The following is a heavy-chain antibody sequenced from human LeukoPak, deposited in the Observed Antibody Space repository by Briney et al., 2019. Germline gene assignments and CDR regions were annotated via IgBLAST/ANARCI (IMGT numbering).Heavy chain of an antibody. CDR1: GYTFTSYY. CDR3: ARDALCGGDCYSTFDY. CDR2: INPSGGST. D-gene: IGHD2-21*02. J-gene: IGHJ4*02. V-gene: IGHV1-46*01. Sequence: ASVKVSCKASGYTFTSYYMHRVRQAPGQGLEWMGIINPSGGSTSYAQKFQGRVTMTRDTSTSTVYMELSSLRSEDTAVYYCARDALCGGDCYSTFDYWGQGTLVTVSS.